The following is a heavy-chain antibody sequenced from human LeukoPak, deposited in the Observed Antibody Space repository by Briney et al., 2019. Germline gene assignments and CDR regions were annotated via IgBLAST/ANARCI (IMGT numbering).Heavy chain of an antibody. CDR1: GYTFTSYD. CDR3: ARSRYGSGSYYFNFGFFSFG. J-gene: IGHJ4*02. V-gene: IGHV1-69*04. D-gene: IGHD3-10*01. Sequence: SVKVSCKASGYTFTSYDINWVRQATGQGLEWMGRIIPILGIANYAQKFQGRVTITADKSTSTAYMELSSLRSEDTAVYYCARSRYGSGSYYFNFGFFSFGGGQGTLVTVSS. CDR2: IIPILGIA.